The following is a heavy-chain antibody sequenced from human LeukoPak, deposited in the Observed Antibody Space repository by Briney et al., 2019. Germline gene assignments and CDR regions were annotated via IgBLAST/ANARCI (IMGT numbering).Heavy chain of an antibody. V-gene: IGHV4-39*01. CDR1: GGSISSSSYY. CDR3: ARGTMVRGVIDFFDY. J-gene: IGHJ4*02. D-gene: IGHD3-10*01. CDR2: IYYSGST. Sequence: SETLSLTCTVSGGSISSSSYYWGWIRQPPGKGLEWIGSIYYSGSTYYNPSLKSRVTISVDTSKNQFSLRLSSVTAADTAVYYCARGTMVRGVIDFFDYWGQGTLVTVS.